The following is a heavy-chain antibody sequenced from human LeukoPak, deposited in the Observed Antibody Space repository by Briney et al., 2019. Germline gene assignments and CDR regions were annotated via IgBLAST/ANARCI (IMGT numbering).Heavy chain of an antibody. J-gene: IGHJ4*02. D-gene: IGHD3-22*01. Sequence: SVKVSCKASGGTFSSYAISWVRQAPGQGLEWMGGIIPIFGTANYAQKFQGRVTITTDESTSTAYMELNSLRAEDTAVYYCARESYGDSSGYQGVGYFDYWGQGTLVTVSS. V-gene: IGHV1-69*05. CDR1: GGTFSSYA. CDR3: ARESYGDSSGYQGVGYFDY. CDR2: IIPIFGTA.